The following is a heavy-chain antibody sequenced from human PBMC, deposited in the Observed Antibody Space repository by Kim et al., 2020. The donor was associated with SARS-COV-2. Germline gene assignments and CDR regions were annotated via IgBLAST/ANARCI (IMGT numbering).Heavy chain of an antibody. CDR2: IKSDGTDT. CDR1: GFTFSSYW. D-gene: IGHD3-22*01. V-gene: IGHV3-74*01. Sequence: GGSLRLSCAASGFTFSSYWMHWVRQVPGKGLIWVSRIKSDGTDTVYADSVKGQFTVSRDNARNTLYLQMKSLRAEDTALYYCVRGVYYSDSNAFGPWGKGTLVTVSP. J-gene: IGHJ5*02. CDR3: VRGVYYSDSNAFGP.